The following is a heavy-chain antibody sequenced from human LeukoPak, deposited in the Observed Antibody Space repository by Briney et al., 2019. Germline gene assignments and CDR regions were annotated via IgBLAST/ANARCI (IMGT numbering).Heavy chain of an antibody. CDR2: INPNSGNT. CDR3: ARGPQWRGDSYYIDV. V-gene: IGHV1-8*01. J-gene: IGHJ6*03. Sequence: ASVKVSCKASGYTFTNFDINWVRQAPGQGLEWMVWINPNSGNTGYAQKFQGRVTMTMNTSITTAYMELSSLISEDTAVYYCARGPQWRGDSYYIDVWGRGTTVTVSS. CDR1: GYTFTNFD. D-gene: IGHD6-19*01.